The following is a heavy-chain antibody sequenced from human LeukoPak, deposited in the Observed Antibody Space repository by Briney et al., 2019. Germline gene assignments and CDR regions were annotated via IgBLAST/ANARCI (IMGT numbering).Heavy chain of an antibody. CDR3: ATYSSRNAREFQS. CDR2: IKTDGSEK. CDR1: GFTFRSYW. J-gene: IGHJ1*01. V-gene: IGHV3-7*01. D-gene: IGHD2-2*01. Sequence: PGGSLRLSCAASGFTFRSYWMTWVRQTPGKGLEWVANIKTDGSEKYYVDSVRGRFTISRDNAKNSLYLQMNSLRAEDTAVYYCATYSSRNAREFQSWGQGTLVTVSS.